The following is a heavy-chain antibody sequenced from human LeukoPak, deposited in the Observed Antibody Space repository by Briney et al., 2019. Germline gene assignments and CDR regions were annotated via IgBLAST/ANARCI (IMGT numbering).Heavy chain of an antibody. CDR1: GFTFSSYA. V-gene: IGHV3-23*01. Sequence: PGASLRLSCAASGFTFSSYAMSWVRQAPGKGLEWVSAISGSGGSTYYADSVKGRFTISRDNSKNTLYLQMNSLRAEDTAVYYCAKVLHRYCSGGSCYSLDYWGQGILVTVSS. D-gene: IGHD2-15*01. CDR3: AKVLHRYCSGGSCYSLDY. CDR2: ISGSGGST. J-gene: IGHJ4*02.